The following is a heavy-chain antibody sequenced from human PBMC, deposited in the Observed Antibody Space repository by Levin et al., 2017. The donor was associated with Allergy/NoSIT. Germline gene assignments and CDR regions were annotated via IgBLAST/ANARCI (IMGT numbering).Heavy chain of an antibody. V-gene: IGHV7-4-1*02. CDR1: GYTFTSYA. J-gene: IGHJ5*02. Sequence: ASVKVSCKASGYTFTSYAMNWVRQAPGQGLEWMGWINTNTGNPTYAQGFTGRFVFSLDTSVSTAYLQISSLKAEDTAVYYCAREGPPLGYSSGWPGRFDPWGQGTLVTVSS. D-gene: IGHD6-19*01. CDR3: AREGPPLGYSSGWPGRFDP. CDR2: INTNTGNP.